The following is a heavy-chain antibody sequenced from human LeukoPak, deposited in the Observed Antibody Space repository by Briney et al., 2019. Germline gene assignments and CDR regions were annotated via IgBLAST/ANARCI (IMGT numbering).Heavy chain of an antibody. V-gene: IGHV5-51*01. CDR1: GYSFTTYW. Sequence: GESLKISCKGSGYSFTTYWIGWVRQMPGKGLEWMGIIYPGDSDSRYSPSFQGHVTISADKSITTAYLQWSSLKASDTAIYYCARRGAGSGTFKYYYYGLDVWGQGTTVTVSS. CDR2: IYPGDSDS. D-gene: IGHD3-10*01. J-gene: IGHJ6*02. CDR3: ARRGAGSGTFKYYYYGLDV.